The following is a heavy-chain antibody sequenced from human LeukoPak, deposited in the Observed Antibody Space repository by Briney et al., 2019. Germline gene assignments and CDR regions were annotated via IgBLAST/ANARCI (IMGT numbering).Heavy chain of an antibody. CDR2: IYYSGST. CDR3: ARDFVKRGVGASFDY. D-gene: IGHD3-10*01. V-gene: IGHV4-39*07. Sequence: SETLSLTRTVSGGSISSSSYYWGWIRQPPGKGLEWIGSIYYSGSTYYNPSLKSRVTISVDTSKNQFSLKLSSVTAADTAVYYCARDFVKRGVGASFDYWGQGTLVTVSS. J-gene: IGHJ4*02. CDR1: GGSISSSSYY.